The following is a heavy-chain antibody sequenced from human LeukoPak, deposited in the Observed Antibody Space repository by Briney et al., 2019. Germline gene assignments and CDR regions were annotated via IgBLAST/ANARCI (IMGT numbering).Heavy chain of an antibody. Sequence: GGSLRLSCAASGFTFSSYGMHWVRQAPGKGLEWVAGISYDGSNKYYADSVKGRFTISRDNCKNTLYLQMNSLRAEDTAVYYCAKDQGYSGYDSGAFDYWGQGTLVTVSS. CDR2: ISYDGSNK. D-gene: IGHD5-12*01. CDR3: AKDQGYSGYDSGAFDY. J-gene: IGHJ4*02. CDR1: GFTFSSYG. V-gene: IGHV3-30*18.